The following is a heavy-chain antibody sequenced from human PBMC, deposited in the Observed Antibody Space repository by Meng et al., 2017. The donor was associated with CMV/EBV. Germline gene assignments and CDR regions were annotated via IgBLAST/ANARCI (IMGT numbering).Heavy chain of an antibody. V-gene: IGHV1-18*01. Sequence: ASVKVSCKASGYTFTSYGISWVRQAPGQGLEWMGWISAYNGNTNYAQKLRGRVTMTTDTSTSTAYMELRSLRSDDTAVYYCARVVVVPAATTLRYYYYGMDVWGQGTTVTVSS. CDR3: ARVVVVPAATTLRYYYYGMDV. CDR1: GYTFTSYG. CDR2: ISAYNGNT. D-gene: IGHD2-2*01. J-gene: IGHJ6*02.